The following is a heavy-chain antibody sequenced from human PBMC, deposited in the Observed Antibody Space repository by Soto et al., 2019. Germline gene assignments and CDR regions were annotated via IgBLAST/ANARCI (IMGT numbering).Heavy chain of an antibody. CDR1: GFTFSSYS. Sequence: PGASLRLSCAASGFTFSSYSMNWVRQAPGKGLEWVSSISSSSSYIYYADSVKGRFTISRDNAKNSLYLQMNSLRAEDTAVYYCAIDDSSPLYFDYWGQGTLVTVSS. J-gene: IGHJ4*02. CDR3: AIDDSSPLYFDY. V-gene: IGHV3-21*01. CDR2: ISSSSSYI. D-gene: IGHD3-22*01.